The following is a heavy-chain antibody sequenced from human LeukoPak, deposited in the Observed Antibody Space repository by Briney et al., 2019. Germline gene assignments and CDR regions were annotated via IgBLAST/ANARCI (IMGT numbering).Heavy chain of an antibody. CDR2: INGDGSST. CDR1: GFTFSSYW. Sequence: GGSLRLSCAASGFTFSSYWLHWVRQAPGKGLVWVSRINGDGSSTSDADSVKGRFTISRDNAKNTLYLQMNSLSAEDTAVYYCARGYSSSYRIDYWGQGTLVTVSS. J-gene: IGHJ4*02. D-gene: IGHD6-6*01. V-gene: IGHV3-74*01. CDR3: ARGYSSSYRIDY.